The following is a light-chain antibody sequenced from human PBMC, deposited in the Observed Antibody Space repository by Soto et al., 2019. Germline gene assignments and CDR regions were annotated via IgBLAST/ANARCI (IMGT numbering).Light chain of an antibody. CDR3: QQYGNSPRYS. J-gene: IGKJ2*03. Sequence: EIVLTQSPGTLSLSLGERATLSCRASQSVSSNYLAWYQQKPGQAPRLLIYGTSSRATGIPDRFSGSGSGTAFTLTINRLQPEDFAVYYCQQYGNSPRYSFGQGTKLEI. V-gene: IGKV3-20*01. CDR1: QSVSSNY. CDR2: GTS.